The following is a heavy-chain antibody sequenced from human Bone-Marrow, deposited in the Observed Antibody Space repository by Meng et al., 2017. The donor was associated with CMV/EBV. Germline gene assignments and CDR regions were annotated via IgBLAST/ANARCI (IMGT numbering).Heavy chain of an antibody. J-gene: IGHJ4*02. Sequence: GESLKISCAASGFTFSSYWMSWVRQAPGKGLEWVANIKQDGSEKYYVDSVKGRFTISRDNAKNSLYLQMNSLRAEDTAVYYCARGGRVAAAGHDYWGQGNLVTVSS. CDR3: ARGGRVAAAGHDY. V-gene: IGHV3-7*01. CDR2: IKQDGSEK. D-gene: IGHD6-13*01. CDR1: GFTFSSYW.